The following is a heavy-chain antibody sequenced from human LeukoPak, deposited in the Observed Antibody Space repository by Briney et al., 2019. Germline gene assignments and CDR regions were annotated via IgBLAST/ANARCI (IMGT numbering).Heavy chain of an antibody. CDR1: GFTDSRYW. V-gene: IGHV3-74*01. J-gene: IGHJ4*02. D-gene: IGHD2-21*01. Sequence: TGGSLRLSCAASGFTDSRYWMHWVRQAPGKGLEWVSRINSDGSSATYADSVRGRFTISRDNAENTVSLQMNSLRAEDTAVYYCVRDGDGIVEFDFWGQGTLVTVSS. CDR2: INSDGSSA. CDR3: VRDGDGIVEFDF.